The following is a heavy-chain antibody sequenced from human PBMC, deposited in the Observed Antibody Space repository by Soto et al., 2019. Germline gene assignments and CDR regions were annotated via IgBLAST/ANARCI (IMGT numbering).Heavy chain of an antibody. CDR3: ARGRGFGEFSYYYYYYMDV. V-gene: IGHV4-34*01. CDR2: INHSGST. Sequence: QVQLQQWGAGLLKPSETLSLTCAVYGGSFSGYYWSWIRQPPGQGLEWIGEINHSGSTNYNPSLKSRVTISVDTSKNQFSLKLRSVTAADTAVYYCARGRGFGEFSYYYYYYMDVWGKGTTVTVSS. J-gene: IGHJ6*03. D-gene: IGHD3-10*01. CDR1: GGSFSGYY.